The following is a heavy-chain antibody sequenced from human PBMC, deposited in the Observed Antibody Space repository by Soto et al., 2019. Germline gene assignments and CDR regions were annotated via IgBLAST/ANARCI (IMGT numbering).Heavy chain of an antibody. CDR1: GFTFNYYP. CDR2: VYFDGSNK. D-gene: IGHD6-19*01. CDR3: AILPGPLVAVLYIYPLDGRETMSDVDV. J-gene: IGHJ6*02. Sequence: QMQLVESGGGVVQPGGSLRLSCAASGFTFNYYPMHWVRQAPGKGLEWVAVVYFDGSNKYYADSVKGRFTISKDNSKNTVYLQMNSLRGEDTAVYYCAILPGPLVAVLYIYPLDGRETMSDVDVWGQGTTVTVSS. V-gene: IGHV3-30-3*01.